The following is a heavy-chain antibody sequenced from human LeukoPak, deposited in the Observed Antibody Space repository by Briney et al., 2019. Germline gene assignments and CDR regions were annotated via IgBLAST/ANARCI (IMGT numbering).Heavy chain of an antibody. CDR3: ARDLAYSRLDY. CDR2: INPDGNKK. V-gene: IGHV3-7*01. D-gene: IGHD5-18*01. Sequence: GGSLRLSCAVSGLTFSSSWMDWVRQAPGKGLEWVASINPDGNKKYSADSVKGRFTISRDNAENSLYLQMNSLRVEDAAFYYCARDLAYSRLDYWGQGMLVTVSS. J-gene: IGHJ4*02. CDR1: GLTFSSSW.